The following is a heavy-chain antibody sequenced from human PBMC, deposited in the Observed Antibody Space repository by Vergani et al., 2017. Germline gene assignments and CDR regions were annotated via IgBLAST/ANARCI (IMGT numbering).Heavy chain of an antibody. CDR2: IDEYGNRA. J-gene: IGHJ5*01. D-gene: IGHD2-8*02. V-gene: IGHV3-74*03. CDR1: GFSFNTCW. CDR3: VRTEYCTGIACNTRFDS. Sequence: EVQLVESGGGSVQSGGSLRLSCVASGFSFNTCWMHWVRQVPGKGLMWVARIDEYGNRATYGDFETGRFTISRDSAKNTVFLQMNNLRADDAGVYYCVRTEYCTGIACNTRFDSWGQGALVTVSS.